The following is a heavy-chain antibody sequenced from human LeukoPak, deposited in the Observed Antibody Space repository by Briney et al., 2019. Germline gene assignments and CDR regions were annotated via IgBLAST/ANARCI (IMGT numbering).Heavy chain of an antibody. D-gene: IGHD2-2*01. CDR2: IKQDGSEK. V-gene: IGHV3-7*01. J-gene: IGHJ3*02. CDR3: ARGRVRHAFDI. CDR1: GFTFSSYW. Sequence: GGSLRLSCAASGFTFSSYWMSWVRQAPGKGLEWVANIKQDGSEKYYVDSVKGRFTISRDNAKNSLYLQMNSLKAEDTAVYYCARGRVRHAFDIWGQGTMVTVSS.